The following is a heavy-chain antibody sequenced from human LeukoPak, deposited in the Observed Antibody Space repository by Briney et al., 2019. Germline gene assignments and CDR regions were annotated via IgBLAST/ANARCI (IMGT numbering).Heavy chain of an antibody. CDR1: GFTFSSYS. CDR2: FSSSSSYI. CDR3: ARDGRHYGSGSYFDY. D-gene: IGHD3-10*01. Sequence: GGSLRLSCAASGFTFSSYSMNWVRQAPGKGLEGVSSFSSSSSYIYYADSVKGRFTISRDNAKNSLYLQMNSLRAEDTAVYYCARDGRHYGSGSYFDYWGQGTLVTVSS. V-gene: IGHV3-21*01. J-gene: IGHJ4*02.